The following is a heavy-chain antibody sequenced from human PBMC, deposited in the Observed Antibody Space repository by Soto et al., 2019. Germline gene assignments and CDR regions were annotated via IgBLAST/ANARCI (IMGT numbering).Heavy chain of an antibody. CDR3: ARAPYEDYAVPEPNYFDS. J-gene: IGHJ4*02. V-gene: IGHV1-69*01. CDR2: IIPIFGRP. CDR1: GGTFSTLA. Sequence: QVPLVQSGTEVKKPGSSVKVSCKASGGTFSTLAVSWVRQAPGQGLEWMGGIIPIFGRPVYAQKFQGRVTITADESTSIVYMKLSSLSSADTAVYYCARAPYEDYAVPEPNYFDSWGQGTLVTVSS. D-gene: IGHD4-17*01.